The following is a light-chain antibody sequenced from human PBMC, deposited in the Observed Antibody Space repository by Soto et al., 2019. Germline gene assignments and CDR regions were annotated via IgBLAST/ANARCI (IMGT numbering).Light chain of an antibody. V-gene: IGKV1-5*03. CDR1: QNSDNS. CDR2: KAS. Sequence: DIQMTQSPSSLPASIGDRVTITFRASQNSDNSFAWSQQKSGTAPKLLNYKASFLESEVPSRFSGSGSGTEFTLTISSLQPDDFAAYYGQQCTTLGTVGGGTRVDIK. J-gene: IGKJ4*01. CDR3: QQCTTLGT.